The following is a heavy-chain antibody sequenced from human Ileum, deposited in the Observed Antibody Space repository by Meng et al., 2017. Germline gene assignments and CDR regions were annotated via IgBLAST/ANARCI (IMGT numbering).Heavy chain of an antibody. J-gene: IGHJ4*02. V-gene: IGHV4-4*02. CDR2: MYHSGTT. D-gene: IGHD6-19*01. CDR1: CASISSGNG. CDR3: ARHIGVPGTRGFDY. Sequence: QLPCSAPGLVQLSVTLSLACSIVCASISSGNGWSWVRQSPGKGLEWSGEMYHSGTTNYNPSLKSRVTISLDTSKNQLSLNLTSVTAADTAVYYCARHIGVPGTRGFDYWGQGILVVASS.